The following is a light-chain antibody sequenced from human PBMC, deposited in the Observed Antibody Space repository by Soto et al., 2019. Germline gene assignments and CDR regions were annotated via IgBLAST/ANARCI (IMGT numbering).Light chain of an antibody. CDR2: GAS. CDR3: QQYKNWPRT. CDR1: QSVSYN. J-gene: IGKJ1*01. Sequence: EIVMTQSPVTLSVSPGERATLSCRASQSVSYNLAWYQHRPGQAPRLLIYGASTRATAIPAMFTGSGSGTEFTLTISSLQSEDFALYYCQQYKNWPRTFGQGTKVEIK. V-gene: IGKV3-15*01.